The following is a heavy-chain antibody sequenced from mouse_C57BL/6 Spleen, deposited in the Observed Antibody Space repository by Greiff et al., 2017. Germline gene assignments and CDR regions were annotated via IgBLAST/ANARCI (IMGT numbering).Heavy chain of an antibody. CDR1: GYTFTSYW. Sequence: QVQLQQPGAELVKPGASVKLSCKASGYTFTSYWMHWVKQRPGRGLEWIGRIDPNSGGTKYNEKFKSKATLTVDKPSSSAYMPLSSLTSEDSAVYYCARYGYYYGSSYDYAMDYWGQGTSVTVSS. V-gene: IGHV1-72*01. CDR2: IDPNSGGT. CDR3: ARYGYYYGSSYDYAMDY. D-gene: IGHD1-1*01. J-gene: IGHJ4*01.